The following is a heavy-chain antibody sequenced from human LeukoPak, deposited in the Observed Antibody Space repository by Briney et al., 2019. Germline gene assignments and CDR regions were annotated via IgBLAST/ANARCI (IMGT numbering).Heavy chain of an antibody. D-gene: IGHD5-18*01. CDR1: GYTFTSYD. J-gene: IGHJ4*02. CDR2: MNPNSGNT. CDR3: ARVDTAMDMQPDY. V-gene: IGHV1-8*01. Sequence: GASVKVSCKASGYTFTSYDINWVRQATGQGLEWMGWMNPNSGNTGYAQKFQGRVTMTRDTSTSTVYMELSSLRSEDTAVYYCARVDTAMDMQPDYWGQGTLVTVSS.